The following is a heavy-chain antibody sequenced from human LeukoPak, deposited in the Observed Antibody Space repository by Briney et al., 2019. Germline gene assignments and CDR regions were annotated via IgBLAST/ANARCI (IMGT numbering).Heavy chain of an antibody. J-gene: IGHJ4*02. CDR2: ISAYNGNA. CDR1: GYTFTGYD. Sequence: ASVKVSCNASGYTFTGYDMQWVRQAPGQGLGWMGWISAYNGNANYAQKLQGRVTMTTDTSTSTAYMEMRRPRSDDTAVYYCARDRPVDDILTGYYNVPDYYFDYWGQGTLVTVSS. D-gene: IGHD3-9*01. V-gene: IGHV1-18*04. CDR3: ARDRPVDDILTGYYNVPDYYFDY.